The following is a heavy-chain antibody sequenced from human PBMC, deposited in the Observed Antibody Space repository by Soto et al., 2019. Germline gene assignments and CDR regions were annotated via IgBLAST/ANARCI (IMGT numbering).Heavy chain of an antibody. D-gene: IGHD3-10*01. Sequence: QVQLVESGGGVVQPGRSLRLSCAASGFTFSSYGMHWVRQAPGKGLEWVAVISYDGSNKYYADSVKGRFTISRDNSKNTLYLQMNSLRAEDTAVYYCAKANYYGSGSYYTLYYFDYWGQGTLVTVSS. CDR2: ISYDGSNK. CDR3: AKANYYGSGSYYTLYYFDY. CDR1: GFTFSSYG. J-gene: IGHJ4*02. V-gene: IGHV3-30*18.